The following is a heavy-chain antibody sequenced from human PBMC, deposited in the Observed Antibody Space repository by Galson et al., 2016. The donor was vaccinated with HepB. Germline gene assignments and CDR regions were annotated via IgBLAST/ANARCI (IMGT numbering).Heavy chain of an antibody. CDR3: ARQGHLLVVSDAFDV. D-gene: IGHD3-22*01. V-gene: IGHV4-39*01. CDR1: VGSISSTQYY. J-gene: IGHJ3*01. Sequence: SETLSLTCSVSVGSISSTQYYWGWIRQAPGKGLEWIANIHYNGNAYYSPSLKSRLTITLDTSKNAFSLKMTSVTAADTAIYYCARQGHLLVVSDAFDVWGQGTVVTVSS. CDR2: IHYNGNA.